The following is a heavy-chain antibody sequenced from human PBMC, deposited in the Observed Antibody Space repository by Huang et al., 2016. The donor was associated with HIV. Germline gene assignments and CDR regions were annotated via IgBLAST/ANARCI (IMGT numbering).Heavy chain of an antibody. CDR3: GRVPLITSDYELLDYFYHGMDV. Sequence: QVQLVQSGAEVRRPGASVRVSCKASGYIFSAYYIHWVRQVPGQGLVWMGLSNPYNGPTDYPEKFKDRITMTSDTAIDTVYMEVRRLRYGDTAVYYCGRVPLITSDYELLDYFYHGMDVWGQGTTVTVS. CDR2: SNPYNGPT. V-gene: IGHV1-2*02. J-gene: IGHJ6*02. D-gene: IGHD3-16*01. CDR1: GYIFSAYY.